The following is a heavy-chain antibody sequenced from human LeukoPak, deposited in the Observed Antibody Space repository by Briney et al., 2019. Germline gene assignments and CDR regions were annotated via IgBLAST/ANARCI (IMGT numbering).Heavy chain of an antibody. Sequence: GGSLSLSCAASGFTFSSYAMSWVRQAPGKGLEWVSAISGSGGSTYYADSVKGRFTISRDNSKNTLYLQMNSLRAEDTAVYYCANSGSSSWYRKYYFDYWGQGTLVTVSS. CDR3: ANSGSSSWYRKYYFDY. CDR1: GFTFSSYA. CDR2: ISGSGGST. D-gene: IGHD6-13*01. J-gene: IGHJ4*02. V-gene: IGHV3-23*01.